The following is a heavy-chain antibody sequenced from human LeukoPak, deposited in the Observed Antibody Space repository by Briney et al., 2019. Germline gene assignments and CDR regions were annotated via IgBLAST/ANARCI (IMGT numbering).Heavy chain of an antibody. CDR3: ARAPPFAVAGYYFDY. CDR2: IEQDGSEK. CDR1: GFTFSSYW. V-gene: IGHV3-7*04. Sequence: GGSLRLSCAASGFTFSSYWMSWVRQAPGKGLEWVANIEQDGSEKYYVDSVKGRFTISRDNAKNSLYLQMNSLRAEDTAVYYCARAPPFAVAGYYFDYWGQGTLVTVSS. D-gene: IGHD6-19*01. J-gene: IGHJ4*02.